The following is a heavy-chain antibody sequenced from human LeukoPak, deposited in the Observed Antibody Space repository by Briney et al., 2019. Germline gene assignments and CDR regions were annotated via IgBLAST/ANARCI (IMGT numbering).Heavy chain of an antibody. CDR3: ARGAYCTSINCYGFDY. D-gene: IGHD2-2*01. Sequence: MASETLPLTCAVSGGSFTAFYWSWIRQPPGKGLEWIGEVYHSGTTNYNPSLKSRVTLSVDTSKNQFSLKLASVTAADTAVYYCARGAYCTSINCYGFDYWGQGTQVTASS. CDR2: VYHSGTT. J-gene: IGHJ4*02. V-gene: IGHV4-34*01. CDR1: GGSFTAFY.